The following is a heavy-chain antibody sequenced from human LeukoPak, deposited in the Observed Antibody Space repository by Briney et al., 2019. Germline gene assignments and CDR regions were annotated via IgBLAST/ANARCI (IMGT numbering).Heavy chain of an antibody. Sequence: PGGSLRLSCAASGFTFSRYWMSWVRQAPGKGLEWVSYITRSSSTIYYADSVKGRFTISRDNAKNSLYLQMISLRAEDTAVYYCARDPNALDFWGQGTLVTVSS. CDR3: ARDPNALDF. J-gene: IGHJ4*02. V-gene: IGHV3-48*01. CDR1: GFTFSRYW. CDR2: ITRSSSTI.